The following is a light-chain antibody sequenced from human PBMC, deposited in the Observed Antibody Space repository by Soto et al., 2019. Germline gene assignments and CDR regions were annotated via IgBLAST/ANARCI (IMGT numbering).Light chain of an antibody. Sequence: EIVLTQSPGTLSLSPGERATLSCRASQSVSSNYLAWYQQKPGQAPRLPIYGASSRATGIPDRFSGSGSGTDFTLTISRLEPEDFAVYYCQQYSSSPVTFGGGTKVDIK. CDR1: QSVSSNY. V-gene: IGKV3-20*01. CDR3: QQYSSSPVT. CDR2: GAS. J-gene: IGKJ4*01.